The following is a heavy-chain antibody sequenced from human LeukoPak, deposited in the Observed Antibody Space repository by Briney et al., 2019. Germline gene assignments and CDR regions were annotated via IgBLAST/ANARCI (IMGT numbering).Heavy chain of an antibody. V-gene: IGHV4-34*01. Sequence: PSETLSLTCAVYGGSFSGYYWSWIRQPPGKGLEWIGEINHSGGTNYNPSLKSRVTISVDTSKNQFSLKLSSVTAADTAVYYCARGLGPIYYYYYYMDVWGKGTTVTVSS. CDR2: INHSGGT. J-gene: IGHJ6*03. CDR3: ARGLGPIYYYYYYMDV. CDR1: GGSFSGYY.